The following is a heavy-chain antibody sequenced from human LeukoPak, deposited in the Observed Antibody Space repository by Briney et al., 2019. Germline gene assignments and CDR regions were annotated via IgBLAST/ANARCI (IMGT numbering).Heavy chain of an antibody. D-gene: IGHD2-2*01. J-gene: IGHJ4*02. V-gene: IGHV3-48*02. CDR1: GFTFSSYS. CDR3: ARDRFYCSSTSCSTPGWDYFDY. CDR2: ISSSSSTI. Sequence: GGSLRLSCAASGFTFSSYSMNWVRQAPGKGLGWVSYISSSSSTIYYADSVKGRFTISRDNAKNSLYLQMNSLRDEDTAVYYCARDRFYCSSTSCSTPGWDYFDYWGQGTLVTVSS.